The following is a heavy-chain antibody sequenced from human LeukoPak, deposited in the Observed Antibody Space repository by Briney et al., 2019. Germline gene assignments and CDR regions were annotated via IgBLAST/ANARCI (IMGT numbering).Heavy chain of an antibody. Sequence: SETLSLTRTVSGGSISSYYWSWIRQPPGKGLEWIGYIYYSGSTNYNPSLKSRVTISVDTSKNQFSLKLSSVAAADTAVYYCARAAYCTNGVCEFDYWGQGTLVTVSS. D-gene: IGHD2-8*01. J-gene: IGHJ4*02. CDR2: IYYSGST. V-gene: IGHV4-59*01. CDR1: GGSISSYY. CDR3: ARAAYCTNGVCEFDY.